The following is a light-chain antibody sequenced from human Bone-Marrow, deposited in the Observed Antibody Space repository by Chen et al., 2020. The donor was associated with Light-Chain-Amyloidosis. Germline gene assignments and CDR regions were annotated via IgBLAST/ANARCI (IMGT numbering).Light chain of an antibody. CDR2: DVS. CDR1: SSDVGGYNY. CDR3: SSYTSSNAWV. Sequence: QSALTQPASVSGSPGQSITISCTGTSSDVGGYNYVSWYQQHPGKSPKLMIYDVSNRPSEVCDRFSSSTSGKTDSQTISELQAENEADYYCSSYTSSNAWVCGGGTKLTVL. V-gene: IGLV2-14*01. J-gene: IGLJ3*02.